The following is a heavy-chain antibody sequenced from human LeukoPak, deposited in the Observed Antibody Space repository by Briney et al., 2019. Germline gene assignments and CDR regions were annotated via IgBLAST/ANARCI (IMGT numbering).Heavy chain of an antibody. CDR1: GFTFSSYG. J-gene: IGHJ6*02. D-gene: IGHD3-16*01. Sequence: PGGSLRLSCAASGFTFSSYGMHWVRQAPGKGLEWVAVIWYDGSNKYYADSVRGRFTISRDNSKNTLYLQMNSLRAEDTAVYYCARAGGGVYDYYGMDVWGQGTTVTVSS. CDR3: ARAGGGVYDYYGMDV. V-gene: IGHV3-33*01. CDR2: IWYDGSNK.